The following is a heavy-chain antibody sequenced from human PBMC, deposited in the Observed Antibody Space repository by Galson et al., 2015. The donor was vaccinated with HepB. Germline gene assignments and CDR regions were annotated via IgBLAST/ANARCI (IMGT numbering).Heavy chain of an antibody. CDR2: IRSDGSNN. J-gene: IGHJ4*02. Sequence: SLRLSCAASGLTFSNSGMHWVRQAPGKGLEWVASIRSDGSNNYYAVSVRGRFTISRDNSKNTLYLQMNSLRAEDTSVYYCARDLWDYWGQGTLVTVSS. V-gene: IGHV3-30*02. CDR3: ARDLWDY. CDR1: GLTFSNSG.